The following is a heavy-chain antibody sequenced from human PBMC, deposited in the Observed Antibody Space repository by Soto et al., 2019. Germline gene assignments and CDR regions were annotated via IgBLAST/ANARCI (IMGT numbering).Heavy chain of an antibody. Sequence: QVHLVQSGAEVKKPGASVKVSCKASGYTFTTYTIHWVRQAPGQRLEWMGWINADNGNTKYSRKFQGRVTITRDTSASTAYMELSSLRSVDTAVYYCARGYSNTWAGGFGYWGQGDLVTVSS. CDR2: INADNGNT. CDR1: GYTFTTYT. CDR3: ARGYSNTWAGGFGY. V-gene: IGHV1-3*01. D-gene: IGHD6-13*01. J-gene: IGHJ4*02.